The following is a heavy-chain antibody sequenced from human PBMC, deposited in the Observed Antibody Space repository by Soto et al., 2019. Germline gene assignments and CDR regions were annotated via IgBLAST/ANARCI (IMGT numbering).Heavy chain of an antibody. Sequence: QVQLVQSGAEVKKPGSSVKVSCKASGGTFSSYASSWVRQAPGQGLEWMGGIIPICGTANYAQRFQGRVTITADESTSTGYMALSSLRAEDKAVYYCKGHVSGGPGTMVTVSS. D-gene: IGHD2-2*01. CDR1: GGTFSSYA. CDR2: IIPICGTA. CDR3: KGHVS. J-gene: IGHJ4*02. V-gene: IGHV1-69*01.